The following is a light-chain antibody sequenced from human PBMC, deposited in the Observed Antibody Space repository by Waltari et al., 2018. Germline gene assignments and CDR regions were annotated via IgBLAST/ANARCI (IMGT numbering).Light chain of an antibody. J-gene: IGLJ2*01. CDR2: DVS. CDR3: SSYAGYSAVV. Sequence: QSALTQPASVSGSPGQSITISCTGTSSDVGGYNYVSWYQHHPGTAPKLIIYDVSRRPSGVSNRFSGSKSGNTASLTISGLQAEDDADYYCSSYAGYSAVVFGGGTKVTVL. CDR1: SSDVGGYNY. V-gene: IGLV2-14*03.